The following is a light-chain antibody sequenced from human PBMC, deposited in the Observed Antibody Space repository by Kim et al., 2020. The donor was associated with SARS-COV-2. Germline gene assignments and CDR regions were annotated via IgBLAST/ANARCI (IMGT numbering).Light chain of an antibody. CDR2: SNN. Sequence: QSVLTQPPSASGTPGQRVTISCSGSSSNIGSNTVNWYQQLPGTAPKLLIYSNNQRPSGVPDRFSASKSGTSASLAISGLQSEVEADYYCAAWDDSLNGPVFGTGTQLTVL. CDR3: AAWDDSLNGPV. J-gene: IGLJ1*01. CDR1: SSNIGSNT. V-gene: IGLV1-44*01.